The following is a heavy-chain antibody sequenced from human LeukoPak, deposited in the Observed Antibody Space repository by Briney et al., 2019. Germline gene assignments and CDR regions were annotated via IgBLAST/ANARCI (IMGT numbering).Heavy chain of an antibody. D-gene: IGHD3-22*01. J-gene: IGHJ4*02. Sequence: SQTLSLTCSVSGDSISSGNYHWNWIRQPAGKGLEWIGRIDTSWNTDYNPSLKSRVTMSLGTSTNEFSLKLTSVTAADTAVYYCARDGYDSGGYYTYFQEWGQGTLVTVSS. V-gene: IGHV4-61*02. CDR3: ARDGYDSGGYYTYFQE. CDR1: GDSISSGNYH. CDR2: IDTSWNT.